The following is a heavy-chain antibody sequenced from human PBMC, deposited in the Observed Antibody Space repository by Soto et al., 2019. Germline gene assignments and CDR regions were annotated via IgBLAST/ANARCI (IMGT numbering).Heavy chain of an antibody. J-gene: IGHJ4*02. CDR3: ATTFGYNSGWYRFDY. CDR1: GGSISSGDYY. CDR2: IYSSGTT. D-gene: IGHD6-19*01. Sequence: QVQLQVSGPGLVKPSQTLSLTCTVSGGSISSGDYYWSWIRQPPGKGLEWIGYIYSSGTTYYNPSLKSRVTISVDTSKNQFSLKLTSVTAADTAVYYCATTFGYNSGWYRFDYWGQGTLVTVSS. V-gene: IGHV4-30-4*01.